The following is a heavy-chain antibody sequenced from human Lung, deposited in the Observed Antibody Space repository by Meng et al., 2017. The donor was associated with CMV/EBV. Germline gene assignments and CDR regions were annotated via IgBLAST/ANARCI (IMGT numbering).Heavy chain of an antibody. CDR1: GFTFSSYA. J-gene: IGHJ3*02. CDR3: ATTMVRGLGAFDI. CDR2: ISYDGSNK. V-gene: IGHV3-30*04. D-gene: IGHD3-10*01. Sequence: GESXKISCAASGFTFSSYAMHWVRQAPGKGLEWVAVISYDGSNKYYADSVKGRFTISRDNSKNTLYLQMNSLRAEDTAVYYCATTMVRGLGAFDIWGQGTXVTVSS.